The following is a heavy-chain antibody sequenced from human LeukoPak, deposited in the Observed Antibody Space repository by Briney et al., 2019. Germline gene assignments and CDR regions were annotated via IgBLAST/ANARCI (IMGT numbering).Heavy chain of an antibody. J-gene: IGHJ4*02. Sequence: SETLSLTCTVSGGSISSYYWSWIRQPPGKGLEWIGYIYYSGSTNYNPSLKSRVTISVDTSKNQFSPKLSSVTAADTAVYYCARVARRDGYKQYYFDYWGQGTLVTVSS. CDR1: GGSISSYY. V-gene: IGHV4-59*01. CDR2: IYYSGST. CDR3: ARVARRDGYKQYYFDY. D-gene: IGHD5-24*01.